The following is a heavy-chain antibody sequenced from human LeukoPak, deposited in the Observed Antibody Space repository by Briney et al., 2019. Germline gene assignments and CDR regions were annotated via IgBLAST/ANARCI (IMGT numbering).Heavy chain of an antibody. CDR1: GYTFTSYG. J-gene: IGHJ4*02. CDR3: AREINRYCSGGSCYGIDY. V-gene: IGHV1-18*01. Sequence: VASVKVSCKASGYTFTSYGFTWVRQAPGQGLEWMGWISAYNGKTNYAQKLQGRVTMTTDTSTSTAYMELRSLRSEDTAVYYCAREINRYCSGGSCYGIDYWGQGTLVTVSS. D-gene: IGHD2-15*01. CDR2: ISAYNGKT.